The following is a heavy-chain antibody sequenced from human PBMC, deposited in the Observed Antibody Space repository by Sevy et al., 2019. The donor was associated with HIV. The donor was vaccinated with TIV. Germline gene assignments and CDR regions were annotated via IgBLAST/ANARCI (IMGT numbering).Heavy chain of an antibody. Sequence: ASVKVSCKASGYTFTGYYLHWVRQAPGQGLEWMGWINPNSGGTNYAPKFQGRVTMTRDTSISTASMELSRLRSDDTAEHYCTRSAAEAKYFASGGYCYSDYWGQGTLVAVSS. D-gene: IGHD2-21*02. J-gene: IGHJ4*02. CDR2: INPNSGGT. V-gene: IGHV1-2*02. CDR3: TRSAAEAKYFASGGYCYSDY. CDR1: GYTFTGYY.